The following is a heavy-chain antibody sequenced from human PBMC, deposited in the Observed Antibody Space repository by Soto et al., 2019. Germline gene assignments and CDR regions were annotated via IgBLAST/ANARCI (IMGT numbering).Heavy chain of an antibody. CDR2: TYHTGTA. CDR3: ARDRRLYYSDGSGLDF. D-gene: IGHD3-22*01. Sequence: QLQLQESGSRLVRPSQTLSLTCAVSGGSISSGGYSWTWIRQPPGKGLEWVGHTYHTGTAYYSPYLKGPVTISVDTSKYQFSLKLASAAAADTAVYYCARDRRLYYSDGSGLDFWGQGTLVTVSS. CDR1: GGSISSGGYS. V-gene: IGHV4-30-2*01. J-gene: IGHJ4*02.